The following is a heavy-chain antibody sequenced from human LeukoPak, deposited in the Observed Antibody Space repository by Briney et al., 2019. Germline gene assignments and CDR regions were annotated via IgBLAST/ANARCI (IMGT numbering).Heavy chain of an antibody. D-gene: IGHD6-13*01. CDR2: IYYRGIT. J-gene: IGHJ4*02. CDR3: VRDRLAAAGTLTADS. Sequence: SETLSLTCTVSGGSIISTSHYWGWIRQPPGKGLEWIGTIYYRGITYYNSSLKSRVTVSLDTSKNQFSLKLSSVTAADAAVYYWVRDRLAAAGTLTADSWGQGTLVTVSA. V-gene: IGHV4-39*07. CDR1: GGSIISTSHY.